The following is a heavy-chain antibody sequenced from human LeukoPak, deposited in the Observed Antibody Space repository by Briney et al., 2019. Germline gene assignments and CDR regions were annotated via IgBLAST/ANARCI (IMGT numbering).Heavy chain of an antibody. CDR2: IYHTGST. CDR3: ARGDGSGSGRWFDP. V-gene: IGHV4-30-2*01. CDR1: GASISSGTYS. D-gene: IGHD3-10*01. Sequence: SQTLSLTCTVSGASISSGTYSWSWIRQPPGEGLEWIGYIYHTGSTYYNPSLKGRVTISVDRSKNPFSLNLNFVTAADTALYYCARGDGSGSGRWFDPWGQGTLITVSS. J-gene: IGHJ5*02.